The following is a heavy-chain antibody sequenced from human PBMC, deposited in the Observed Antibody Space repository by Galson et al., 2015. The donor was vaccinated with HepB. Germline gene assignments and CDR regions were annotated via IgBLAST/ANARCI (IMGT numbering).Heavy chain of an antibody. CDR1: GGSISSGSYY. D-gene: IGHD6-19*01. Sequence: TLSLTCTVSGGSISSGSYYWSWIRQPAGKGLEWIGRIYTSGSTNYNPSLKSRVTISVDTSKNQFSLKLSSVTAADTAVYYCARSRRGVAGTRFDYWGQGTLLTVSS. V-gene: IGHV4-61*02. CDR3: ARSRRGVAGTRFDY. CDR2: IYTSGST. J-gene: IGHJ4*02.